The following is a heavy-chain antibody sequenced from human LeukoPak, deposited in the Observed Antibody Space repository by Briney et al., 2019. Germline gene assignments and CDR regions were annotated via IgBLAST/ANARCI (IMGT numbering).Heavy chain of an antibody. V-gene: IGHV1-18*01. CDR2: VSAYTGDT. CDR3: AACIAASGYAFDV. D-gene: IGHD6-13*01. Sequence: ASVKVSCKASGLTFISLTVSWVRQAPGQGLEWLGWVSAYTGDTQYAQTLQGRASMTTNTSTSTAYMELRSLRSDDTAVYYCAACIAASGYAFDVWGQGTIITVSS. CDR1: GLTFISLT. J-gene: IGHJ3*01.